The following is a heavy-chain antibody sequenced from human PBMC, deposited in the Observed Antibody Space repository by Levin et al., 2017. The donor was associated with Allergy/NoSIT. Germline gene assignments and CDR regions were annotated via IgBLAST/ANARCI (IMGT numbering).Heavy chain of an antibody. CDR2: IYYSGST. D-gene: IGHD5-12*01. V-gene: IGHV4-39*07. J-gene: IGHJ4*02. CDR3: ASHVDIVGGLDY. Sequence: SETLSLTCTVSGGSISSSSYYWGWIRQPPGKGLEWIGSIYYSGSTYYNPSLKSRVTISVDTSKNQFSLKLSSVTAADTAVYYCASHVDIVGGLDYWGQGTLVTVSS. CDR1: GGSISSSSYY.